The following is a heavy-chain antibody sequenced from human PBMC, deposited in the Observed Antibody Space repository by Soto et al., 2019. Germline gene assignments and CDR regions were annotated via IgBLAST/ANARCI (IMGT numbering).Heavy chain of an antibody. D-gene: IGHD1-1*01. V-gene: IGHV5-51*01. Sequence: GESLKISCRGSGCSFTTHWVGWVRQMAGKGLEWMGIIYPGDYDTRYSPSFQGQVTISADKSISTAYLQWSSLKASDTAMYYCATLVKNGNDYWGQGTLVTVSS. J-gene: IGHJ4*02. CDR3: ATLVKNGNDY. CDR2: IYPGDYDT. CDR1: GCSFTTHW.